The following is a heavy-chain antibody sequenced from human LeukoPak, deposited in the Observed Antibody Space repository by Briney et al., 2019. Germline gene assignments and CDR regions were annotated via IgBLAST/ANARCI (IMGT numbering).Heavy chain of an antibody. CDR3: ARAVGVQLWSNFFDY. CDR1: GYTFTSYG. D-gene: IGHD5-18*01. CDR2: ISAYNGNT. Sequence: ASVKVSCKASGYTFTSYGISWVRQAPGLGLEWMGWISAYNGNTNYAQKLQGRVTMTTDTSTSTAYMELRSLRSDDTAVYYCARAVGVQLWSNFFDYWGQGTLVTVSS. V-gene: IGHV1-18*01. J-gene: IGHJ4*02.